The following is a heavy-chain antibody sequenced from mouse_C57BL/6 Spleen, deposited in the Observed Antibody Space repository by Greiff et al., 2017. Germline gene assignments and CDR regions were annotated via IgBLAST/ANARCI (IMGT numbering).Heavy chain of an antibody. Sequence: EVQLQQSGPELVKPGASVKISCKASGYSFTGYYMNWVKQSPEKSLEWIGVINPSTGGTTYNQKFKAKAKLTVDKSSSKTYMQLKLLTTENSEAYDCAKITTVANYYSMDYWGQGTSVTVSS. J-gene: IGHJ4*01. CDR1: GYSFTGYY. V-gene: IGHV1-42*01. CDR2: INPSTGGT. D-gene: IGHD1-1*01. CDR3: AKITTVANYYSMDY.